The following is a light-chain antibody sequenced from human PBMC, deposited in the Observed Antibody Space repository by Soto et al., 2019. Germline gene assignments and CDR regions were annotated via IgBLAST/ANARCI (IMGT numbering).Light chain of an antibody. CDR1: QTIDTY. Sequence: DIQLTQSPSSLSASVGDRVTITCRASQTIDTYVNWYQHKPGTAPKVLIYAATYLQNGVPSRFSGTGSGADFTLTISSLQPEDFETYYCQQNFNFPRTFGQGTKVDIK. V-gene: IGKV1-39*01. CDR3: QQNFNFPRT. J-gene: IGKJ1*01. CDR2: AAT.